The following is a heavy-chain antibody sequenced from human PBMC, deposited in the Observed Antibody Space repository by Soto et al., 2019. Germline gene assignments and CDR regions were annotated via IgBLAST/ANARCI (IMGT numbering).Heavy chain of an antibody. CDR2: ISSSSSTI. CDR3: AKGDYEAYYYYGMDV. Sequence: PGGSLRLSCAASGFTFSSYSMNWVRQAPGKGLEWVSYISSSSSTIYYADSVKGRFTISRDNSKNTLYLQMNSLRAEDTAVYYCAKGDYEAYYYYGMDVWGQGTTVTVSS. V-gene: IGHV3-48*01. CDR1: GFTFSSYS. D-gene: IGHD4-17*01. J-gene: IGHJ6*02.